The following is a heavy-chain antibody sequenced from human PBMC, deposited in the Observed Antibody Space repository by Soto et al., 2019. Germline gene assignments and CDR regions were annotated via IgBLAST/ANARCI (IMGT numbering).Heavy chain of an antibody. J-gene: IGHJ4*02. CDR2: ISARGGSS. V-gene: IGHV3-23*01. Sequence: DVQLLESGGGLVQPGGSLRLSCAASGFSFSSYAMVWVRQAPGKGLGWVAVISARGGSSLFADSGKGRFTLSRDNSKNVLSLEMNSLRAEDTAIYFCAKGSIEYSASVDNWGQGTLVVVSS. D-gene: IGHD5-12*01. CDR3: AKGSIEYSASVDN. CDR1: GFSFSSYA.